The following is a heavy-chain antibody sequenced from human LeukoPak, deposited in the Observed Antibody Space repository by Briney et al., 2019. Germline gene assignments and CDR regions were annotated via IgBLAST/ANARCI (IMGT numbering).Heavy chain of an antibody. Sequence: GGSLRLSCAASGFTFSSYGMHWVRQAPGKGLEWGAVIWYDGSNKYYADSVKGRFTISRDNSKNTLYLQMNSLRAEDTAVYYCAKGVVPAAHSVFVYWGQGTLVTVSS. J-gene: IGHJ4*02. CDR2: IWYDGSNK. CDR3: AKGVVPAAHSVFVY. V-gene: IGHV3-33*06. CDR1: GFTFSSYG. D-gene: IGHD2-2*01.